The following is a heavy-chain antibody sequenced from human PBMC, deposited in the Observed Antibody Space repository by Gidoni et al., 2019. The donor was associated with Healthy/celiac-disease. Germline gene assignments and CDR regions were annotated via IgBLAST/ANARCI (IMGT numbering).Heavy chain of an antibody. V-gene: IGHV3-33*01. CDR1: GFTFSSYG. CDR2: IWYDGSNK. D-gene: IGHD3-16*01. Sequence: QVQLVESGGGVVQPGRCLSLSCAASGFTFSSYGMHWVRQAPGKGLEWVAVIWYDGSNKYYADSVKGRFTISRDNSKNTLYLQMNSLRAEDTAVYYCARDWGFMASRGPFDYWGQGTLVTVSS. J-gene: IGHJ4*02. CDR3: ARDWGFMASRGPFDY.